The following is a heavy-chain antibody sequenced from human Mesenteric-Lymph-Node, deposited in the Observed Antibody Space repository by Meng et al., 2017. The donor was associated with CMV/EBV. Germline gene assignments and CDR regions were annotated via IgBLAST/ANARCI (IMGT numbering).Heavy chain of an antibody. J-gene: IGHJ4*02. CDR3: ARGYYDSSGYPNDY. D-gene: IGHD3-22*01. V-gene: IGHV1-2*02. CDR2: INPNSGGT. CDR1: GYTFTGYY. Sequence: ASVKVSCKASGYTFTGYYMHWVRQAPGQGLEWMGWINPNSGGTNYAQKFQGRVTMTRDTSISTAYMELSRLRSDDTAVYYCARGYYDSSGYPNDYWGQGTLVTVSS.